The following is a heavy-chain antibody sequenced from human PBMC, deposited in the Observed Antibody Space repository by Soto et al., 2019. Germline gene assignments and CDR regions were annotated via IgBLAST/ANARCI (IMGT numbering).Heavy chain of an antibody. V-gene: IGHV4-59*02. J-gene: IGHJ4*02. CDR2: IYYSGST. CDR1: GGSVSSYY. CDR3: ARGGGHADFDY. D-gene: IGHD2-15*01. Sequence: SETLSLTCTFSGGSVSSYYWSWIRQPPGKGLEWIGYIYYSGSTNYNPSLKSRVTISVDTSKNQFSLKLSSVTAADTAVYYCARGGGHADFDYWGQGTLVTVSS.